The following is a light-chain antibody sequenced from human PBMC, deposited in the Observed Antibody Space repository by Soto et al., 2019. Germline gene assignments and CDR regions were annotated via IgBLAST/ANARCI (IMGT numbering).Light chain of an antibody. CDR1: QSVSSSY. CDR2: GAS. CDR3: QQYGSSSKWT. Sequence: EIVMTPSAATLALSPGETSTPSCRTSQSVSSSYLAWYQQKPGQAPRLLIYGASSRATGITDRLSGSGSGTAFTITISRMEPEDFAVYYCQQYGSSSKWTFGQGTKVDI. V-gene: IGKV3-20*01. J-gene: IGKJ1*01.